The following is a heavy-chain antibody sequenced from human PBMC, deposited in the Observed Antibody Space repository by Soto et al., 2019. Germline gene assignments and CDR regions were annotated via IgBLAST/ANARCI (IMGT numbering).Heavy chain of an antibody. CDR3: ARGIAAAGTLY. CDR1: GGSFSGYY. D-gene: IGHD6-13*01. J-gene: IGHJ4*02. Sequence: QVQLQQWGAGLLKPSETLSLTCAVYGGSFSGYYWSWIRQPPGKGLEWIGEINHSGSTNYNPSLQSRVTISVDTTKNQFSLKLSSVTAADTAVYYCARGIAAAGTLYWGQGTLVTVSS. CDR2: INHSGST. V-gene: IGHV4-34*01.